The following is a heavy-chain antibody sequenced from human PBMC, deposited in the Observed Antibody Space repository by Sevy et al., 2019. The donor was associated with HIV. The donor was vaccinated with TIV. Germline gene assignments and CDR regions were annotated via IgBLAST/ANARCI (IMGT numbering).Heavy chain of an antibody. J-gene: IGHJ3*02. CDR2: IYYSGST. D-gene: IGHD3-22*01. CDR1: GGSVSSGSYY. Sequence: SETLSLTCTVSGGSVSSGSYYWSWIRQPPGKGLEWIGYIYYSGSTNYNPSLKSRVTISVDTSKNQFSLKLSSVTAADTAVYYCARVASNPKYYYDSSGYPDEPRFDIWGQGTMVTVSS. V-gene: IGHV4-61*01. CDR3: ARVASNPKYYYDSSGYPDEPRFDI.